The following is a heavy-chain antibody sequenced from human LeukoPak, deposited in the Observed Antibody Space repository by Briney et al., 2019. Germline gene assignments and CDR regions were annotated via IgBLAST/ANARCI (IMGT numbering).Heavy chain of an antibody. V-gene: IGHV3-23*01. J-gene: IGHJ4*02. CDR3: AKDLYDSSGYYYLFDY. CDR2: ISGSGGST. Sequence: GGSLTLSCAASGFTFSSYAMSWVRQAPGKGLEWVSAISGSGGSTYYADSVKGRFTISRDNSKNTLYLQMNSLRAEDTAVYYSAKDLYDSSGYYYLFDYWGQGTLVTVSS. CDR1: GFTFSSYA. D-gene: IGHD3-22*01.